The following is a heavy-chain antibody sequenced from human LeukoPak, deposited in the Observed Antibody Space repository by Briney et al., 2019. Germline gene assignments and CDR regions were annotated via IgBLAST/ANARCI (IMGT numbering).Heavy chain of an antibody. V-gene: IGHV3-72*01. D-gene: IGHD2-15*01. CDR1: GFIFSDHY. Sequence: GGSLRLSCAASGFIFSDHYMEWVRQAPGKGLEWVGRTRNKANSYATEYAASVKGIFTISRDDSKNSLYLQINSLKTEDTAVYYCTRIDCTGGTCHDAFDIWGQGTMVTVSS. CDR2: TRNKANSYAT. CDR3: TRIDCTGGTCHDAFDI. J-gene: IGHJ3*02.